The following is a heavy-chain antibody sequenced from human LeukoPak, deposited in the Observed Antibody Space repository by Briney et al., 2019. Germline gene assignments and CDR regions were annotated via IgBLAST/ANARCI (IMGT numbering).Heavy chain of an antibody. CDR1: DGSISSGSYY. CDR3: ARETHPFYYYGSGINKPLQH. Sequence: PSQTLSLTCTVSDGSISSGSYYWSWIRQPAGKGLEWIGRIYASGSTDYNPSLKSRVTISVDTSKNQFSLKLTSVTAADTAVYYCARETHPFYYYGSGINKPLQHWGQGTLVTVSS. D-gene: IGHD3-10*01. J-gene: IGHJ1*01. V-gene: IGHV4-61*02. CDR2: IYASGST.